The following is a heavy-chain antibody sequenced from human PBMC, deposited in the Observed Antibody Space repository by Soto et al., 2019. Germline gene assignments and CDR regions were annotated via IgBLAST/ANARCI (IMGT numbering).Heavy chain of an antibody. D-gene: IGHD2-2*01. V-gene: IGHV4-31*03. J-gene: IGHJ5*02. CDR3: AREVVPADPLYNWFDP. CDR1: GGSISSGGYY. CDR2: IYYSGST. Sequence: SETLSLTCTVSGGSISSGGYYWSWIRQHPGKGLEWIGYIYYSGSTYYNPSLKSRVTISVDTSKNQFSLKLSSVTAADTAVYYCAREVVPADPLYNWFDPWGQGTLVTVSS.